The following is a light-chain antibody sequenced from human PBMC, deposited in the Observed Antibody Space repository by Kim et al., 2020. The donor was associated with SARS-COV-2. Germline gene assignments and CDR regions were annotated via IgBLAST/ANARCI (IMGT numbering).Light chain of an antibody. V-gene: IGLV1-51*01. CDR1: NSNIGSNY. CDR2: DNK. J-gene: IGLJ3*02. CDR3: GSWDSSLSAGV. Sequence: QSVLTQPPSVSAAPGQKVSISCSGNNSNIGSNYVSWYQQLPGTAPKILIYDNKKRPSGIPDRFSGSKSGTSATLGITGLQTGDEADYYCGSWDSSLSAGVFGGGTQLTVL.